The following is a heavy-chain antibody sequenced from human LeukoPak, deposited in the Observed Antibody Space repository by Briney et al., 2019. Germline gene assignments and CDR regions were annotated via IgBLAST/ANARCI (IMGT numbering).Heavy chain of an antibody. CDR3: AKGWEYSSSADDAFDI. CDR1: GFTFDDYA. J-gene: IGHJ3*02. CDR2: ISWNSGSI. V-gene: IGHV3-9*03. D-gene: IGHD6-6*01. Sequence: GGSLRLSCAASGFTFDDYAMHWVRQAAGKGVEWVSGISWNSGSIGYADSVKGRFTISRDNAKTSLYLQMNSLRAEDMALYYCAKGWEYSSSADDAFDIWGQGTMVTVSS.